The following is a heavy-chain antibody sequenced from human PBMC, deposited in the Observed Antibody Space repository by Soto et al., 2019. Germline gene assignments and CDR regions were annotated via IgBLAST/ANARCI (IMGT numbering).Heavy chain of an antibody. Sequence: QVQLVESGGGVVQPGRSLRLSCAASGFTFSSYGMHWVRQAPGKGLEWVAVIWDDGSNKYYADSVKGRFTISRDNSKNTLYLQMNSLRAEDTAVYYCARRIYDSTGGVDYWGQGTLVTVSS. CDR3: ARRIYDSTGGVDY. D-gene: IGHD3-22*01. J-gene: IGHJ4*02. CDR2: IWDDGSNK. V-gene: IGHV3-33*01. CDR1: GFTFSSYG.